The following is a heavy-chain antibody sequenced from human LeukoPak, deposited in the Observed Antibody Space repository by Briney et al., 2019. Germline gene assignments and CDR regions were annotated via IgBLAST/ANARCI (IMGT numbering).Heavy chain of an antibody. Sequence: PGGSLRLSCAASGFTFSSYGMHWVRQAPGKGLEWVAVIWYDGSNKYYADSVKGRFTISRDNSKNTLYLQMNSLRAEDTAVYYCARDFEYSSSDYWGQGTLVTVSS. CDR3: ARDFEYSSSDY. CDR1: GFTFSSYG. D-gene: IGHD6-6*01. V-gene: IGHV3-33*01. CDR2: IWYDGSNK. J-gene: IGHJ4*02.